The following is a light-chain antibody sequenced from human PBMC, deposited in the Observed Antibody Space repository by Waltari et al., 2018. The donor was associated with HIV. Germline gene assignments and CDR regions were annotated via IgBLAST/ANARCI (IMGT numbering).Light chain of an antibody. V-gene: IGKV3-15*01. CDR1: QSVSSD. CDR3: QHRSNWPPST. Sequence: EIVLTQSPATLSVSPGERATLSCRASQSVSSDLAWYQQKPGQAPRLLIYTASTRATGIPARFSASGSETEFTLTINTLQSEDFALYYCQHRSNWPPSTFGQGTKLEIK. J-gene: IGKJ2*02. CDR2: TAS.